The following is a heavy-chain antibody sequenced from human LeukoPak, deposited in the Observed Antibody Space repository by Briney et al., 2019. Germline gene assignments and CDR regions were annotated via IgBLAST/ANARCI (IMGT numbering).Heavy chain of an antibody. J-gene: IGHJ4*02. D-gene: IGHD3-10*01. CDR2: INQDGREK. V-gene: IGHV3-7*04. CDR1: GFIFSRYW. CDR3: ARVQGDYYFDY. Sequence: RGSLRLSCAASGFIFSRYWMTWVRQAPGKGLEWVANINQDGREKYYVDSVKGRFTISRDNANNSLYLQLNSLRAEDTAVYYCARVQGDYYFDYWGQGTLVTVSS.